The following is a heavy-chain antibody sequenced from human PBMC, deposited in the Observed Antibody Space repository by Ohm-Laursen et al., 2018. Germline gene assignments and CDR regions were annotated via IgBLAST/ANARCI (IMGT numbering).Heavy chain of an antibody. Sequence: SLRLSCAASGFTFSSYSVNWVRQAPGKGLEWVSAISGSGGSTYYADSVKGPFTISRDNSKDTLYLQMNSLRAEDTAVYYCAKDRTTVPYYGMDVWGQGTTVTVFS. V-gene: IGHV3-23*01. D-gene: IGHD4-11*01. CDR2: ISGSGGST. CDR3: AKDRTTVPYYGMDV. J-gene: IGHJ6*02. CDR1: GFTFSSYS.